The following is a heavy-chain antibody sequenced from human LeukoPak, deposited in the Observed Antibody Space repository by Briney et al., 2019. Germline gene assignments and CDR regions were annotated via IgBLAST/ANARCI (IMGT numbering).Heavy chain of an antibody. Sequence: PGGSLRLSCAASGFTFSSYSMNWVRQAPGKGLEWVSYISSSSSTIYYADSVKGRFTISRDNAKNSLYLQMNSLRAEDTAVYYCAREHRLPFGHFDYWGQGTLVTVSS. V-gene: IGHV3-48*04. J-gene: IGHJ4*02. CDR1: GFTFSSYS. CDR3: AREHRLPFGHFDY. D-gene: IGHD1-14*01. CDR2: ISSSSSTI.